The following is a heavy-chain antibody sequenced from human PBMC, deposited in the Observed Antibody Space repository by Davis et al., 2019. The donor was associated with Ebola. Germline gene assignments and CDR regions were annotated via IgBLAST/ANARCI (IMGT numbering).Heavy chain of an antibody. CDR2: IYYSGST. CDR1: GGSISSSSYY. D-gene: IGHD3-10*01. J-gene: IGHJ5*02. Sequence: SETLSLTCTVSGGSISSSSYYWGWIRQPPGKGLEWIGSIYYSGSTYYNPSLKSRVTISVDTSKNQFSLKLSSVTAADTAVYYCARRSGYLDWFDPWGQGTLVTVSS. CDR3: ARRSGYLDWFDP. V-gene: IGHV4-39*01.